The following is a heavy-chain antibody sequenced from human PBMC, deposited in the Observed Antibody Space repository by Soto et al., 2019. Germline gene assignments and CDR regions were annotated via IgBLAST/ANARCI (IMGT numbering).Heavy chain of an antibody. Sequence: PGGSLRLSCEVSGLTLTSYGMNWVRQAPDKGLEWVSTIGRGGDTYYADSVKGRFTISRDNSKNTLFLQMNSLRAEDTALYFCAKDGTTAGIHYYGMDVWGQGTTVTVSS. D-gene: IGHD1-1*01. CDR2: IGRGGDT. CDR1: GLTLTSYG. V-gene: IGHV3-23*01. J-gene: IGHJ6*02. CDR3: AKDGTTAGIHYYGMDV.